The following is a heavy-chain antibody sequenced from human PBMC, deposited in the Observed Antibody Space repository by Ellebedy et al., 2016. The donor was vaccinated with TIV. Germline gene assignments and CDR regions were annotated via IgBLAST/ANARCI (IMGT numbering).Heavy chain of an antibody. D-gene: IGHD2-2*01. CDR1: GYSFSSYW. CDR3: ARFSAAQLSYNWFDP. Sequence: GESLKISCKVSGYSFSSYWSGWGRQMPGKGLEWMGIIYPGDSDTRYSPSFQGQVTISADKSISTAYLQWSSLRASDTAMYYCARFSAAQLSYNWFDPWGQGTLVTVSS. CDR2: IYPGDSDT. J-gene: IGHJ5*02. V-gene: IGHV5-51*01.